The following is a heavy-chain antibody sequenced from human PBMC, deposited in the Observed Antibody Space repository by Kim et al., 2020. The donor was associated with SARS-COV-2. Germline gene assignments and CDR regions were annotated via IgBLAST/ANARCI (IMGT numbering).Heavy chain of an antibody. Sequence: NYNPSLKSRVTMSVDTSKNQFSLRLNTLTAADTAMYYCARAGQDGLSFDSWGPGILVTVSS. J-gene: IGHJ4*02. CDR3: ARAGQDGLSFDS. V-gene: IGHV4-4*07.